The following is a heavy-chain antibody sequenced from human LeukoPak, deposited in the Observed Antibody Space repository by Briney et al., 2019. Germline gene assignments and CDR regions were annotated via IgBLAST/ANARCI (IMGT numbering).Heavy chain of an antibody. CDR2: INPSGGTT. CDR1: GYTFTSYY. Sequence: ASVKVSCKASGYTFTSYYMHWVRQAPGQGLEWMGIINPSGGTTTYAQKFQGRVTITADESTSTAYMELSSLRSEDTAVYYCARAEYSSLYFDYWGQGTLVTVSS. V-gene: IGHV1-46*01. J-gene: IGHJ4*02. D-gene: IGHD6-6*01. CDR3: ARAEYSSLYFDY.